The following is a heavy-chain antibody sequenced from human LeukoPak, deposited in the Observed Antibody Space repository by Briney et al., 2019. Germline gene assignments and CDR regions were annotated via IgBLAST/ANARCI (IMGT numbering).Heavy chain of an antibody. CDR2: ISGSGGST. CDR3: AKDHGGIAVAGPFDY. CDR1: GFTFSSYS. J-gene: IGHJ4*02. V-gene: IGHV3-23*01. D-gene: IGHD6-19*01. Sequence: GGSLRLSCAASGFTFSSYSMNWVRQAPGKGLEWVSAISGSGGSTYYADSVKGRFTISRDNSKNTLYLQMNSLRAEDTAVYYCAKDHGGIAVAGPFDYWGQGTLVTVSS.